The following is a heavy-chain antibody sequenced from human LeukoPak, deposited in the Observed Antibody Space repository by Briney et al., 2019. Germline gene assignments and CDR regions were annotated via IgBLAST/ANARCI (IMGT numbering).Heavy chain of an antibody. CDR3: VDYGEH. CDR2: ISTDGSTT. CDR1: GFTFSSYW. Sequence: GGSLRLSCAASGFTFSSYWMHWVRHAPGKGRVWVSRISTDGSTTTYADSVKGRFTISRDNSKNTLYLQMNSLRTEDTAVYYCVDYGEHWGQGILVTVSS. V-gene: IGHV3-74*01. J-gene: IGHJ1*01. D-gene: IGHD4-17*01.